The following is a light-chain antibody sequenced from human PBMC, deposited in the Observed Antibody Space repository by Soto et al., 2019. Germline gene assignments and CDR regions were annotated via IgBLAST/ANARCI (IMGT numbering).Light chain of an antibody. CDR1: SSDVGGYNY. Sequence: QSALTQPRSVSGSPGQSVTISCTGTSSDVGGYNYVSWYQQHPGKAPKLIIYDVSKRPSGVPDRFSGSKSGNTASLTISGLQAEDEADYHCWSYAGTSWVFGGGTKLTVL. CDR3: WSYAGTSWV. J-gene: IGLJ3*02. V-gene: IGLV2-11*01. CDR2: DVS.